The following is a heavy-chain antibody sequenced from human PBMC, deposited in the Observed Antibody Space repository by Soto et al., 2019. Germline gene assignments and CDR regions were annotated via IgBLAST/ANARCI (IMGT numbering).Heavy chain of an antibody. J-gene: IGHJ6*02. V-gene: IGHV3-23*01. Sequence: EIQILDSGGALVQPGGSLRLSCSVSGFTFSDYAMNWVRQAPGKGLEWVSAVSGRGDGTFYADSVKGRFTISRDNSKNTVYMQINSLTVDDTAVYYCAKDVEEVLPYYGMDVGGRGTTVRVSS. CDR3: AKDVEEVLPYYGMDV. CDR2: VSGRGDGT. CDR1: GFTFSDYA.